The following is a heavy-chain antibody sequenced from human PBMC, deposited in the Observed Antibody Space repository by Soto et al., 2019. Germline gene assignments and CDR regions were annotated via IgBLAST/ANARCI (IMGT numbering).Heavy chain of an antibody. Sequence: PWGSLRLSCAASGFTLSSYGMSWVRQAPGKGLEWVANIKQDGSEKYYVDSVKGRFTISRDNAKNSLYLQMNSLRAEDTAVYYCARDYMNYDFWSGYYTFDYFDYWGQGTLVTVSS. CDR1: GFTLSSYG. CDR3: ARDYMNYDFWSGYYTFDYFDY. D-gene: IGHD3-3*01. CDR2: IKQDGSEK. V-gene: IGHV3-7*01. J-gene: IGHJ4*02.